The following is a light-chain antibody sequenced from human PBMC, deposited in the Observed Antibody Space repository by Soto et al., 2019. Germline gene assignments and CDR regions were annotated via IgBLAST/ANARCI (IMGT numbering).Light chain of an antibody. Sequence: EIGLTQSPATLSLSPGERATLSCRASQSVSSYLAWYQQKPGQAPRLLIYDASNRATGIPARFSGSGSGTDFTLTISSLEPEDFAVYYCQQRSTLFGQGTKLEIK. J-gene: IGKJ2*01. CDR2: DAS. CDR1: QSVSSY. V-gene: IGKV3-11*01. CDR3: QQRSTL.